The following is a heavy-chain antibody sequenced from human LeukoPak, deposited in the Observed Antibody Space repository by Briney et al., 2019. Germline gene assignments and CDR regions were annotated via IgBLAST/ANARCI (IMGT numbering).Heavy chain of an antibody. V-gene: IGHV4-34*01. CDR1: GGPFSGYY. CDR3: ACSSSNDSVVY. CDR2: INHSGST. D-gene: IGHD6-6*01. Sequence: SETLSLTCALYGGPFSGYYWSWIRQPPGKGLEWIGEINHSGSTNYNPSPKSPVTISVDTSKDQFSLKLSSVTAADTVVYYCACSSSNDSVVYWGQGTLVTVSS. J-gene: IGHJ4*02.